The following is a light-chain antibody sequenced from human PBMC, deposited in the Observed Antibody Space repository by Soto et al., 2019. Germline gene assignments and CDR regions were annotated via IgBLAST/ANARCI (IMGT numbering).Light chain of an antibody. CDR1: SSDVGGYNS. J-gene: IGLJ1*01. CDR2: NVS. CDR3: SSYTISNTYV. V-gene: IGLV2-14*03. Sequence: QSVLTQIGFLSVSRGYSVSISCTGISSDVGGYNSVSWYQQHPGKAPTLMIYNVSNRPSGVSDRFSGSKSGNTASLTISGLQAEDEADYYCSSYTISNTYVFGTGT.